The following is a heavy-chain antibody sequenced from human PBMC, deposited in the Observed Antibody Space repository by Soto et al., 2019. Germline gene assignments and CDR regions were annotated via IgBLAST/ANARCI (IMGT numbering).Heavy chain of an antibody. J-gene: IGHJ6*02. Sequence: PGGSLRLSCAASGFTFSSYAMSWVRQAPGKGLEWVSAISGSGGSTYYADSVKGRFTISRDNSKNTLCLQMNGLRAEDTAVYYCAKAGGGYCSSTSCYKAGSYYYYGMDVWGQGTTVTVSS. CDR3: AKAGGGYCSSTSCYKAGSYYYYGMDV. CDR1: GFTFSSYA. D-gene: IGHD2-2*02. CDR2: ISGSGGST. V-gene: IGHV3-23*01.